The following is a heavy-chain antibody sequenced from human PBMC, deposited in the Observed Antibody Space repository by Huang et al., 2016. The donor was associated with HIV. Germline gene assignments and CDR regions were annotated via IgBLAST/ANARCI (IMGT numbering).Heavy chain of an antibody. D-gene: IGHD3-16*01. CDR1: GGSFSSPY. Sequence: QVQLQESGPGLVKPSETLSLTCTVSGGSFSSPYWSWIRQPPGKGLEWIGSLYYSGGNNYSPSRKGGVTISVDTSKNLFSLKLSSVTAADTAVYYCARDRMITFGGVYAGPRFGYWGQGTLVTVSS. J-gene: IGHJ4*02. CDR2: LYYSGGN. V-gene: IGHV4-59*11. CDR3: ARDRMITFGGVYAGPRFGY.